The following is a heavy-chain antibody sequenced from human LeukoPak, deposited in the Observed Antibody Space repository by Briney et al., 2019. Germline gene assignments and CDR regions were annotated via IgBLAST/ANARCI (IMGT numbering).Heavy chain of an antibody. D-gene: IGHD3-9*01. CDR3: ATDLTAAGAFDI. CDR1: GYTLTELS. V-gene: IGHV1-24*01. CDR2: FDPKDGET. J-gene: IGHJ3*02. Sequence: ASVKVSCKVSGYTLTELSMHWVRQAPGKGLEWMGGFDPKDGETIYAQKFQGRVTMTEDTSTDTAYMELSSLRSEDTAVYYCATDLTAAGAFDIWGQGTMVTVSS.